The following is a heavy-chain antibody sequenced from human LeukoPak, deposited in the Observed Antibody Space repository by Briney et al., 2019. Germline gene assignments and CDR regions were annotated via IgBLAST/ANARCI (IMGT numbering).Heavy chain of an antibody. CDR1: GGTFSSYA. V-gene: IGHV1-69*13. J-gene: IGHJ3*02. D-gene: IGHD5-18*01. CDR3: ARANLPDRGYSYRAFDI. Sequence: SVTVSCTASGGTFSSYAISWVRQAPGQGPEWMGGIIPIFGTANYAQKFQGRVTITADESTSTAYMELSSLRSEDTAVYYCARANLPDRGYSYRAFDIWGQGTMVTVSS. CDR2: IIPIFGTA.